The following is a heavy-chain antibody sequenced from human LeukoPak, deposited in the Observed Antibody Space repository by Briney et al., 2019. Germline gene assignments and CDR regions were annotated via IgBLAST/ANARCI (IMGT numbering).Heavy chain of an antibody. D-gene: IGHD6-13*01. CDR1: GGSFNDYY. Sequence: ETLSRTCAVYGGSFNDYYWSWIRQPPGKGLQWIGKINHSGITDYNPSLKSRLTMSVDTSKNQFSLKLSSVTAADTAVYYCARHSSSFTPFDYWGQGTLVTVSS. J-gene: IGHJ4*02. V-gene: IGHV4-34*01. CDR2: INHSGIT. CDR3: ARHSSSFTPFDY.